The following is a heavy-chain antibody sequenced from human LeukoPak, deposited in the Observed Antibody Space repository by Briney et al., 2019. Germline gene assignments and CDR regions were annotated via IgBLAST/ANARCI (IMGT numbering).Heavy chain of an antibody. D-gene: IGHD3-22*01. Sequence: GGSLRLSCAASGFTFSSYAMSWVRQAPGKGLEWVSAISGSGGSTYYADSVKGRFTISRDNSKNTLYLQMNSLRAEDTAVYYCAKGGRYYDGSGYYYWGQGTLVTVSS. CDR2: ISGSGGST. V-gene: IGHV3-23*01. CDR1: GFTFSSYA. J-gene: IGHJ4*02. CDR3: AKGGRYYDGSGYYY.